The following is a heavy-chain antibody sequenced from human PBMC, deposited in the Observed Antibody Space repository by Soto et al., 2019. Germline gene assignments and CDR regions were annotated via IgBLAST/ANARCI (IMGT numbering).Heavy chain of an antibody. J-gene: IGHJ4*02. Sequence: QVQLVESGGGVVQPGRSLRLSCAASGFTFSSYGMHWVRQAPGKGLEWVAVIWYDGSNKYYADSVKGRFTISRDNSKNTLYLQMNSLRAEDTAVYYCARDGEESRPWWGYSYGYVGYWGQGTLVTVSS. D-gene: IGHD5-18*01. CDR2: IWYDGSNK. CDR3: ARDGEESRPWWGYSYGYVGY. CDR1: GFTFSSYG. V-gene: IGHV3-33*01.